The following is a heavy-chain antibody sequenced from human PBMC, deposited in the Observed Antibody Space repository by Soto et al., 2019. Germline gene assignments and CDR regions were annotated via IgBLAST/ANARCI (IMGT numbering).Heavy chain of an antibody. D-gene: IGHD2-2*01. CDR1: VCTISNYG. Sequence: GGSLRLSCAASVCTISNYGMHCVRHSPGKCLEWVAVISYDGTITYYADSVKGRFTISRDNSKNTLYLQMNSLRTEDTAVYYCATTRVGPCSSSICFSGIFDGTEVWGQGTTVSVSS. CDR3: ATTRVGPCSSSICFSGIFDGTEV. V-gene: IGHV3-30-3*01. CDR2: ISYDGTIT. J-gene: IGHJ6*01.